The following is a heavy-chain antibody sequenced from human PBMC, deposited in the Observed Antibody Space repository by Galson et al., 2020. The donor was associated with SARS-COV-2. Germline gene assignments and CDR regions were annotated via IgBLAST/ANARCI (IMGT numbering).Heavy chain of an antibody. CDR3: AKVGNSGSYSDY. D-gene: IGHD1-26*01. CDR1: GFTFSNYD. J-gene: IGHJ4*02. Sequence: GGSLRLSCTASGFTFSNYDMHWVRQAPGKGLEWMAFIPYAGSHKYYTDSVKGRFTISRDNSKNTLYLQMNSLRVEDTGVYYCAKVGNSGSYSDYWGQGTLVTVSS. CDR2: IPYAGSHK. V-gene: IGHV3-30*02.